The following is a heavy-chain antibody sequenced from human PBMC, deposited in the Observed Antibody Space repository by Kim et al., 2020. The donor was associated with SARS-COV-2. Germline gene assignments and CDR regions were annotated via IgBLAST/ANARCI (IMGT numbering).Heavy chain of an antibody. CDR1: GYTFTSYD. CDR3: ARAGYSYGPDYFDY. CDR2: MNPNSGNT. J-gene: IGHJ4*02. V-gene: IGHV1-8*01. D-gene: IGHD5-18*01. Sequence: ASVKVSCKASGYTFTSYDINWVRQATGQGLEWMGWMNPNSGNTGYAQKFQGRVTMTRNTSISTAYMELSSLRSEDTAVYYCARAGYSYGPDYFDYWGQGTLVTVSS.